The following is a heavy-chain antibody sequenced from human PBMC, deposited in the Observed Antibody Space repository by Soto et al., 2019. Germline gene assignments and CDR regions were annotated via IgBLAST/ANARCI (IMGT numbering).Heavy chain of an antibody. V-gene: IGHV1-69*01. CDR1: GGTCSSYA. CDR2: IIPICGTA. J-gene: IGHJ4*02. CDR3: ARAPRYCSGGSCYHD. D-gene: IGHD2-15*01. Sequence: HVQLVQSGAEGKKPGSSVKVSCKASGGTCSSYAISWVRQAPGQGLEWMGGIIPICGTANYAQKFQGRVTITADESTSTAYMEMSSLRSEDRAVYYGARAPRYCSGGSCYHDWGQGTLVTVSS.